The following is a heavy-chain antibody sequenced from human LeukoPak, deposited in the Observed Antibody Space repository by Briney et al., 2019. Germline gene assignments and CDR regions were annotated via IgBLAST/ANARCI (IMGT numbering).Heavy chain of an antibody. CDR2: INTATTET. V-gene: IGHV1-3*04. J-gene: IGHJ4*02. CDR3: ARDSGPFDY. D-gene: IGHD2-15*01. Sequence: ASVKVSCKTSGYSFTNYLIHWMRQAPGQSLQWMGWINTATTETKYSQNFQGRVTISRDTSATTADMELSSLRSEDTAVYFCARDSGPFDYWGQGTLVTVSS. CDR1: GYSFTNYL.